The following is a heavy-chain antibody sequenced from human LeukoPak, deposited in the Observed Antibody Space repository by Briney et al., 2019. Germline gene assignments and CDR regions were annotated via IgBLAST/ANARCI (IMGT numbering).Heavy chain of an antibody. CDR1: GGSFSGYY. CDR2: INHSGST. J-gene: IGHJ3*02. D-gene: IGHD6-13*01. CDR3: ARYPNSSSWYERDAFDI. Sequence: SETLSLTCAVYGGSFSGYYWSWIRQPPGKGLDWIGEINHSGSTNYNPSLKSRVTISVDTSKNQFSLKLSSVTAADTAVYYCARYPNSSSWYERDAFDIWGQGTMVTVSS. V-gene: IGHV4-34*01.